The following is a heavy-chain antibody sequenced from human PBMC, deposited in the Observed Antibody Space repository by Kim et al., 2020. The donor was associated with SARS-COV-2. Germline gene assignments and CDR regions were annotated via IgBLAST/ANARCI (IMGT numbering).Heavy chain of an antibody. Sequence: SETLSLTCTVSGGSISSSNYYWGWIRQPPGKGLAWIGTIYYSGSTYYNPSLKSRITLSVDTSKNQFSLSLSSVTATDTAVYYCVRQVRGYHLLRYYFYGMDVWGQGTTVTVSS. CDR2: IYYSGST. CDR1: GGSISSSNYY. D-gene: IGHD2-2*01. CDR3: VRQVRGYHLLRYYFYGMDV. V-gene: IGHV4-39*01. J-gene: IGHJ6*02.